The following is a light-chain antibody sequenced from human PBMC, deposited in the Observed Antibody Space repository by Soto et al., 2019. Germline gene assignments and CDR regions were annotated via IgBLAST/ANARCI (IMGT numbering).Light chain of an antibody. CDR2: GAS. CDR3: QQYGSTPLT. CDR1: QSVSNY. V-gene: IGKV3-20*01. Sequence: EIVLTQSPGTLSLSPGERGTLSCRASQSVSNYLSWYQQKPGQAPRLLIYGASTRATGIPARFSGSGSETDFTLTISRLEPEDFAVYYCQQYGSTPLTFGGGTKVDIK. J-gene: IGKJ4*01.